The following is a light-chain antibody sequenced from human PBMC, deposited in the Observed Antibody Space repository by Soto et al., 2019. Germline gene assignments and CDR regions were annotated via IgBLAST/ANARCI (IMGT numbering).Light chain of an antibody. CDR1: SSDVGSYDL. CDR3: CSYAGTTSFYV. CDR2: EGT. V-gene: IGLV2-23*01. J-gene: IGLJ1*01. Sequence: SVLTQPASVSGSPGQSITISCTGTSSDVGSYDLVSWYQQHPGKAPKFIIFEGTERPSGVSNRFSASKSGNTASLTISGLQPEDEADYYCCSYAGTTSFYVFGTGTKLTVL.